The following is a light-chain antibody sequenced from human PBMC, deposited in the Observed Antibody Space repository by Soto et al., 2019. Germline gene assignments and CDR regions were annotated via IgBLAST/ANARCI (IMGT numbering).Light chain of an antibody. CDR2: GAS. CDR1: QSVSSN. CDR3: QQYNNGPPWT. J-gene: IGKJ1*01. V-gene: IGKV3-15*01. Sequence: EIVMTQSPATLSVSPGERATLSCRASQSVSSNLAWYQQKPGQAPRLLIYGASTRATGIPARFSGSGSGTEFTLTISSRQCEELAVDYCQQYNNGPPWTFGQGTKVEIK.